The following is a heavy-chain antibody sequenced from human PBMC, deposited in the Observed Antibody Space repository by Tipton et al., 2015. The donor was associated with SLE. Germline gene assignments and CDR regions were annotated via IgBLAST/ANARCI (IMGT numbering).Heavy chain of an antibody. D-gene: IGHD2-21*01. CDR2: VYPSGGS. CDR3: ARDSKCGGECYDS. Sequence: TLSLTCTVSGGSINAYYWTWIRQPPGKGLEYIGYVYPSGGSDYNPSLSGRVTISFDTSKNQFSLRLTSATAADTAVYYCARDSKCGGECYDSWGQGTLVTVSS. J-gene: IGHJ4*02. V-gene: IGHV4-59*01. CDR1: GGSINAYY.